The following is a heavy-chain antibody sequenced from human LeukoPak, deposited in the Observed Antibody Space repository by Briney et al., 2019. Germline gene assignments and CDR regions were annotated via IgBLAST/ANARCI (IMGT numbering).Heavy chain of an antibody. J-gene: IGHJ5*02. D-gene: IGHD6-13*01. CDR3: ARMAYSSSWYEGGNWFDP. CDR2: ISAYNGNT. V-gene: IGHV1-18*01. CDR1: GYTFTSYG. Sequence: GASVKVSCKASGYTFTSYGISWVRQAPGQGLEWMGWISAYNGNTNYAQKLQGRVTMTTDTSTSTAYMELRSLRSDDTAVYYCARMAYSSSWYEGGNWFDPWGQGTLVTVSS.